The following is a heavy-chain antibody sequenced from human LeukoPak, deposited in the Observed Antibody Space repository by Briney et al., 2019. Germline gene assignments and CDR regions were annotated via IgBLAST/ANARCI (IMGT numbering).Heavy chain of an antibody. CDR3: ARESPPDAFDI. J-gene: IGHJ3*02. Sequence: SQTLSLTCTVSGGSIGDYYWSWIRQPPGQGLEWLGYIHYSGNTYYNPSLKSRLIISIDASKNQFSLNLSSVTAADTAVYYCARESPPDAFDIWGRRTVVTVSS. CDR2: IHYSGNT. CDR1: GGSIGDYY. V-gene: IGHV4-30-4*01.